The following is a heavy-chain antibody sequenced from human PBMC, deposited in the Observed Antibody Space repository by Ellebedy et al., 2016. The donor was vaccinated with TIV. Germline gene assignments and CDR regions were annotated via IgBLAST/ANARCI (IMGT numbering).Heavy chain of an antibody. CDR3: ARDMVQGMVARYLWFDY. J-gene: IGHJ4*02. Sequence: ALVKVSCKASGYTFTSYGISWLRQAPGQGLEWMGWISAYTGNTDYAQKFHGRVTVTTDTSTSTAYMELRRLRSDDTAVYYCARDMVQGMVARYLWFDYWGQGTLVTVSS. CDR2: ISAYTGNT. CDR1: GYTFTSYG. D-gene: IGHD5-12*01. V-gene: IGHV1-18*01.